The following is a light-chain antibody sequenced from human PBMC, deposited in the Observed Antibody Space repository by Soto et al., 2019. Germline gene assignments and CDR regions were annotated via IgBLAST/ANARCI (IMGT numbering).Light chain of an antibody. J-gene: IGLJ1*01. CDR1: SSDVGTYNY. V-gene: IGLV2-14*01. CDR2: EVT. CDR3: SSYTGSSTLYV. Sequence: QSALGQSASVSGSPGQSITISCTGTSSDVGTYNYVSWYQQHPGKPPKVMIYEVTYRPSGVSNRFSGSRSGNTASLTISGLQAEDEAEYYCSSYTGSSTLYVFGTGTKVTVL.